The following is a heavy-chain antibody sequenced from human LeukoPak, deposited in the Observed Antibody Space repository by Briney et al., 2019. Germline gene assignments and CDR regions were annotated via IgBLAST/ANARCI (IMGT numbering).Heavy chain of an antibody. CDR1: GFTFSNYW. CDR3: ARDQRWFDY. Sequence: GGSLRLSCAASGFTFSNYWMMWVRQAPGKGLEWVANIKQDGGQKNYVDSVEGRFTISRDNAKNSVYLQMNSLRAEDTAVYYCARDQRWFDYWGQGTLVTVSS. J-gene: IGHJ4*02. CDR2: IKQDGGQK. D-gene: IGHD2-15*01. V-gene: IGHV3-7*05.